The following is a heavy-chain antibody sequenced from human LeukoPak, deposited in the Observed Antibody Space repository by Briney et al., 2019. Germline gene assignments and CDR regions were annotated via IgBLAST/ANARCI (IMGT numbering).Heavy chain of an antibody. D-gene: IGHD1-26*01. J-gene: IGHJ4*02. CDR2: ISSTSIYI. Sequence: GGSLRLSCAASGFTFSSYSMNWVRQAPGKGLEWVSSISSTSIYIYYADSVKGRFTISRDNAKNSLYLQMDSLRAEDTAVYYCIRGTVGAPGNDYWGQGTLVTVS. CDR3: IRGTVGAPGNDY. V-gene: IGHV3-21*01. CDR1: GFTFSSYS.